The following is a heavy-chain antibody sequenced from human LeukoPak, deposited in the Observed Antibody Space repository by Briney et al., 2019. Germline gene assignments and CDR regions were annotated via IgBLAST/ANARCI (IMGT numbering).Heavy chain of an antibody. D-gene: IGHD3-10*02. CDR3: AELGITMIGGV. CDR1: GFTFSTYG. J-gene: IGHJ6*04. Sequence: GGSLRLSCAASGFTFSTYGMNWVRQAPGKGLEWVSFIRYDGSIKYYADSVKGRFTISRDNSKNTLYLQMNSLRAEDTAVYYCAELGITMIGGVWGKGTTVTISS. V-gene: IGHV3-30*02. CDR2: IRYDGSIK.